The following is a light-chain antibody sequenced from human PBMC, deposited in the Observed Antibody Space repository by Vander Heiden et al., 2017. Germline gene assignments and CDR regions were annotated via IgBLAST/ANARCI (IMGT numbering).Light chain of an antibody. Sequence: DIVMTQSPLPLPVIPGEPASISCRSSQSLLHSNGYNYLDWYLQKPGQSPQLLIYLGSNRASGVPDRFSGSGSGTDFTLKISRVEAEDVGVYYCRQALQTPYTFGQGTKLEIK. V-gene: IGKV2-28*01. CDR1: QSLLHSNGYNY. CDR2: LGS. J-gene: IGKJ2*01. CDR3: RQALQTPYT.